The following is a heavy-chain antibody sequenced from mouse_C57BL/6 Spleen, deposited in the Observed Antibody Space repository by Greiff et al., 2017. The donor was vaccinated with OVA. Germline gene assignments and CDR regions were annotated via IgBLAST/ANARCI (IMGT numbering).Heavy chain of an antibody. V-gene: IGHV1-82*01. Sequence: VQLQQSGPELVKPGASVKISCKASGYAFSSSWMNWVKQRPGKGLEWIGRIYPGDGDTNYNGKFKGKATLTADKSSSTAYMQLSSLTSEDSAVYFCAKDSSGPLYYAMDYWGQGTSVTVSS. CDR3: AKDSSGPLYYAMDY. J-gene: IGHJ4*01. CDR1: GYAFSSSW. D-gene: IGHD3-2*02. CDR2: IYPGDGDT.